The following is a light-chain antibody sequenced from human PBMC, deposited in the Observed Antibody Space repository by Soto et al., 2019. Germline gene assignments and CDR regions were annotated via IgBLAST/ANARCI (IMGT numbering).Light chain of an antibody. V-gene: IGKV3-20*01. CDR1: QTIRSNY. CDR3: QQYGNSLT. Sequence: EIVLTQSPGTLSLSPGERATLSCRASQTIRSNYLAWYQQKPGQAPRLLIFDASSRATGIPDRFSGSASGTDFTLTITRLDPEDFAVYYCQQYGNSLTFGGGTKVDIK. J-gene: IGKJ4*01. CDR2: DAS.